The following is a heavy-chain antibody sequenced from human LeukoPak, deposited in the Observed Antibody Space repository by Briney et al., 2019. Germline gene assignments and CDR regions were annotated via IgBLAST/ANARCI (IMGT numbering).Heavy chain of an antibody. CDR2: INHSGST. CDR1: GGSFSGYY. J-gene: IGHJ4*02. V-gene: IGHV4-34*01. CDR3: ARDNYYDSSGYQNYFDY. D-gene: IGHD3-22*01. Sequence: SETLSLTCAVYGGSFSGYYWSWIRQPPGKGLEWIGEINHSGSTNYNPSLKSRVTISVDTSKNQFSLKLSSVTAADTAVYYCARDNYYDSSGYQNYFDYWGQGTLVTVSS.